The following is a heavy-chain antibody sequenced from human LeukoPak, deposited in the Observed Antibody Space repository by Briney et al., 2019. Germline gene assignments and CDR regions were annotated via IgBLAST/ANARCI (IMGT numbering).Heavy chain of an antibody. Sequence: ASVKVSCKASGYTFSGYYVHWVRQAPGQGLEWMGWINPNSGGTNYAQKFQGRVTMTRDTSISTAYMELSRLRSDDTAVYYCASDKAAIYAFDIWGQGTMVTVSS. J-gene: IGHJ3*02. CDR3: ASDKAAIYAFDI. V-gene: IGHV1-2*02. CDR1: GYTFSGYY. D-gene: IGHD6-25*01. CDR2: INPNSGGT.